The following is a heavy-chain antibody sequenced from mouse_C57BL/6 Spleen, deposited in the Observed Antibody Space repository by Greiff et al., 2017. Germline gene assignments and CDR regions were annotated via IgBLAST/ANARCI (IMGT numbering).Heavy chain of an antibody. J-gene: IGHJ4*01. D-gene: IGHD3-1*01. CDR2: IYPRSGNT. V-gene: IGHV1-81*01. CDR1: GYTFTSYG. CDR3: ARGDSGSMDY. Sequence: VQLQESGAELARPGASVKMSCKASGYTFTSYGISWVKQRTGQGLEWIGEIYPRSGNTYYNEKFKGKATLTADKSSSTAYMELRSLTSEDSAVYFCARGDSGSMDYWGQGTSVTVSS.